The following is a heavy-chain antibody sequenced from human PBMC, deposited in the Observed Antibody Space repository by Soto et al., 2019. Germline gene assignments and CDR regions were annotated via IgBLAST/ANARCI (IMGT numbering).Heavy chain of an antibody. J-gene: IGHJ6*02. Sequence: QVQLQQWGAGLLKPSETLSLTCAVYGGAFSDYFWTWIRQPPGKGLEWIGEINHSGSTKFNPSLKSRVAISADTSRNQFSLRVTSVTAADTAVYYCAGREFASSSFHYYYYAVDVWGQGTTVTVSS. V-gene: IGHV4-34*01. CDR2: INHSGST. D-gene: IGHD6-6*01. CDR1: GGAFSDYF. CDR3: AGREFASSSFHYYYYAVDV.